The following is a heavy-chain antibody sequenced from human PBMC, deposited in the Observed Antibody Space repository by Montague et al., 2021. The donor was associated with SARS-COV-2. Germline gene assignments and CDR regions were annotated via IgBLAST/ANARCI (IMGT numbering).Heavy chain of an antibody. J-gene: IGHJ6*02. CDR3: AKGAAKTFYYNGMDV. V-gene: IGHV3-9*01. CDR2: ISWNSGYI. D-gene: IGHD6-25*01. Sequence: SLRLSCAASGFTFGDYALHWVRQAPGKGLEWVSAISWNSGYIDYAGSVKGRFTISRDNDKNSLYLEMNSLSAEDTALYHCAKGAAKTFYYNGMDVWGQGTTVTVSS. CDR1: GFTFGDYA.